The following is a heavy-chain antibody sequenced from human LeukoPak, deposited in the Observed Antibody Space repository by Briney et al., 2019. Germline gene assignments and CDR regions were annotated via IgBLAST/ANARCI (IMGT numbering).Heavy chain of an antibody. J-gene: IGHJ5*02. Sequence: ASVTVSCKASGGTFSSYAISWVRQAPGQGLEWMGWINPNSGGTNYAQKFQGWVTMTRDTSISTAYMELSRLRSDDTAVYYCARDGYPEGGWFDPWGQGTLVTVSS. CDR1: GGTFSSYA. V-gene: IGHV1-2*04. D-gene: IGHD5-18*01. CDR2: INPNSGGT. CDR3: ARDGYPEGGWFDP.